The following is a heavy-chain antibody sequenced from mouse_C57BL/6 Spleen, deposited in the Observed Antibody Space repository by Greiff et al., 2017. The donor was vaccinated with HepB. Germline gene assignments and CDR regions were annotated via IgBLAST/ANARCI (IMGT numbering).Heavy chain of an antibody. CDR2: IYPGDGDT. Sequence: QVQLQQSGPELVKPGASVKISCKASGYAFSSSWMNWVKQRPGKGLEWIGRIYPGDGDTNYNGKFKGKATLTADKSSSTAYMQLSSLTSEDSAVYFCASSQFITTVVARDYYAMDYWGQGTSVTVSS. V-gene: IGHV1-82*01. CDR3: ASSQFITTVVARDYYAMDY. CDR1: GYAFSSSW. J-gene: IGHJ4*01. D-gene: IGHD1-1*01.